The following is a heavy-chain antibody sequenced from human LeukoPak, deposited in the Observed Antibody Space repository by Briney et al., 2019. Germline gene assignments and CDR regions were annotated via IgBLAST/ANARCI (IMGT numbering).Heavy chain of an antibody. Sequence: KPSQTLSLTCTVSGGSISSYYWSWIRQPPGKGLEWIGYIYYSGSTNYNPSLKSRVTISVDTSKNQFSLKLSSVAAADTGVYYCYVWGSYREYWGRGTLVTVSS. J-gene: IGHJ4*02. CDR1: GGSISSYY. CDR2: IYYSGST. V-gene: IGHV4-59*08. D-gene: IGHD3-16*02. CDR3: YVWGSYREY.